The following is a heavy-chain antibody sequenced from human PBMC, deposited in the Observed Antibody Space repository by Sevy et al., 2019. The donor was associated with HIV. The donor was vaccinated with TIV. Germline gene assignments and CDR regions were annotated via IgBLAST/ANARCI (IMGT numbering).Heavy chain of an antibody. V-gene: IGHV1-2*02. CDR2: INPNSGGT. J-gene: IGHJ6*02. CDR3: ARDGRIPQYCYYGMDV. CDR1: GYTFTGYY. Sequence: ASVKVSCKASGYTFTGYYMHWVRQAPGQGLEWMGWINPNSGGTNYAQKFQGRVTMTRDTSISTAYMELSRLRSDDTAVYYCARDGRIPQYCYYGMDVWGQGTTVTVSS. D-gene: IGHD2-2*02.